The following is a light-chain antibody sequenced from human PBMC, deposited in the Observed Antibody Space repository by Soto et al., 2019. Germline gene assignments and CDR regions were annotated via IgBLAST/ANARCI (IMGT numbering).Light chain of an antibody. J-gene: IGKJ1*01. Sequence: DIQMTQSPSTLSAFVGDRVTLTCRASQSVSTWLDWYQQRPGKAPKLLIYYASSLERGVPSRFSGSGAGTEFTLTISGLQPDDFATYYCQQYNSYSWTFGQGTKVDI. CDR1: QSVSTW. CDR2: YAS. CDR3: QQYNSYSWT. V-gene: IGKV1-5*01.